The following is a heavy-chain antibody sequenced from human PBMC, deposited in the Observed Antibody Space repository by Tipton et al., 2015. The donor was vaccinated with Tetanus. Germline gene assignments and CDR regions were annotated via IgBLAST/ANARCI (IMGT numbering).Heavy chain of an antibody. CDR3: AREGPSTVTTPYYYYGMNV. CDR2: IRSSGSTI. D-gene: IGHD4-11*01. J-gene: IGHJ6*02. CDR1: GFTFSDYY. V-gene: IGHV3-11*01. Sequence: SLRLSCAASGFTFSDYYMSWIRQAPGKGLEWVSYIRSSGSTIYYADSVKGRFTISRDNAKNSLYLQMNSLRAEDTAVYYCAREGPSTVTTPYYYYGMNVWGQGTTVTVSS.